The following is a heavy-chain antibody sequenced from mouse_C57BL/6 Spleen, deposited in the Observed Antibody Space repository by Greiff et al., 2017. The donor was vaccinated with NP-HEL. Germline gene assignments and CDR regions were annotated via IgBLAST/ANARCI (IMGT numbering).Heavy chain of an antibody. Sequence: VQLQQPGAELVMPGASVKLSCKASGYTFTSYWMHWVKQRPGQGLEWIGEIDPSDSYTNYNQKFKGKSTLTVDKSSSTAYMQLSSLTSEDSAVDNCARGYSKDAMDYWGQGTSVTVSS. J-gene: IGHJ4*01. CDR3: ARGYSKDAMDY. CDR1: GYTFTSYW. CDR2: IDPSDSYT. V-gene: IGHV1-69*01. D-gene: IGHD2-5*01.